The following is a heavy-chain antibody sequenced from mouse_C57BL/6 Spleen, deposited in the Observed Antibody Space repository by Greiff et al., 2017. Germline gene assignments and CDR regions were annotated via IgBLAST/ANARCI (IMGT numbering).Heavy chain of an antibody. V-gene: IGHV3-1*01. CDR2: ISYSGST. CDR1: GYSITSGYA. CDR3: ASGGYYGSFGY. Sequence: EVKLLESGPGMVKPSQSLSLTCTVTGYSITSGYAWHWIRHFPGNKLERMGYISYSGSTNYNPSLKSRISLTHDKSKNQFLLKLNAVTTEDPATYYGASGGYYGSFGYWGPGTTRTVSS. J-gene: IGHJ2*01. D-gene: IGHD1-1*01.